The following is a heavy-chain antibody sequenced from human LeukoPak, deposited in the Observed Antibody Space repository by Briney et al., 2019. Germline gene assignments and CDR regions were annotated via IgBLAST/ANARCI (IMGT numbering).Heavy chain of an antibody. CDR3: ASKHLRGYSYDPAEVYFDY. J-gene: IGHJ4*02. Sequence: SVKVSCKASGGTFSSYSVSWVRQAPGQGLEWMGRIIPIFGTANYARKFQGRVTITTDESTSTAYMGLSSLRSEDTAVYYCASKHLRGYSYDPAEVYFDYWGQGTLVTVSS. V-gene: IGHV1-69*05. D-gene: IGHD5-18*01. CDR2: IIPIFGTA. CDR1: GGTFSSYS.